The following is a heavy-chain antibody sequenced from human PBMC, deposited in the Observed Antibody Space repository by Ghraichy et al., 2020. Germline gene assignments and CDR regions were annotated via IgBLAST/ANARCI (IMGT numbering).Heavy chain of an antibody. D-gene: IGHD2/OR15-2a*01. V-gene: IGHV3-21*01. J-gene: IGHJ4*02. CDR2: ISMNGNFK. Sequence: GGSLRLSCEAAGFSFSSFSMTWVRQAPGKGLEWVSSISMNGNFKKYADSVNGRFNISRDNAKNSLFLQMNNLRGDDTAVYYCTRDLGGRIYSMSEIEKWGQGTLVTVSA. CDR1: GFSFSSFS. CDR3: TRDLGGRIYSMSEIEK.